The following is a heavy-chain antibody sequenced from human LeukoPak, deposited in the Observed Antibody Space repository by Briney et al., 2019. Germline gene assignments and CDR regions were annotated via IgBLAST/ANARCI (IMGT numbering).Heavy chain of an antibody. CDR3: ARDRPSRSWYGGDYYYGMDV. Sequence: PGGSLRLSCAVSGFTFSIYSMNWVRQAPGKGLEWVSYISSSSSTIYYADSVKGRFTISRDNAKNSLYLQMNSLRDEDTAVYYCARDRPSRSWYGGDYYYGMDVWGQGTTVTVSS. CDR2: ISSSSSTI. V-gene: IGHV3-48*02. D-gene: IGHD6-13*01. J-gene: IGHJ6*02. CDR1: GFTFSIYS.